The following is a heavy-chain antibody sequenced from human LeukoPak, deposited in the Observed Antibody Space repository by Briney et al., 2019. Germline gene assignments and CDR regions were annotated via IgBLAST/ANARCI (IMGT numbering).Heavy chain of an antibody. J-gene: IGHJ6*02. CDR2: ISGSGGST. Sequence: GGSLRLSCAASGFTFSSYAMSWVRQAPGKGLEWVSAISGSGGSTYYADSVKGRFTISRDNSKNTLYLQMNSQRAEDTAVYYCAKDIGLLWFGGRRYGMDVWGQGTTVTVSS. V-gene: IGHV3-23*01. CDR1: GFTFSSYA. CDR3: AKDIGLLWFGGRRYGMDV. D-gene: IGHD3-10*01.